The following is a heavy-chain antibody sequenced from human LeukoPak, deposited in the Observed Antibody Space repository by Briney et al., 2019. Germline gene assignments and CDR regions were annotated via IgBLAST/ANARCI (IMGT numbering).Heavy chain of an antibody. V-gene: IGHV5-51*01. CDR3: AIHYNNYLDY. J-gene: IGHJ4*02. Sequence: GESLKISCRDSGYSFTTSWIGWVRQMPGKGLEWMGIIYPGDSDTRYSPSFQGHVTISADKSISTAYLQWSSLKASDTAMYYCAIHYNNYLDYWGQGTLVTVSS. CDR1: GYSFTTSW. CDR2: IYPGDSDT. D-gene: IGHD5-24*01.